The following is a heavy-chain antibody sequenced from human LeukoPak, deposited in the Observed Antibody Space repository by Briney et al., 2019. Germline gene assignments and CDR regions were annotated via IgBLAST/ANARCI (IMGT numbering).Heavy chain of an antibody. J-gene: IGHJ4*02. D-gene: IGHD3-9*01. CDR2: IKVEGGDK. Sequence: QAGGSLTLLCAPSGFTFSIYWVRWARHPPGGGRECVANIKVEGGDKYYVDSVKGRFTLSRDNAKNSLYLQRNSLRAEDTAVYYCAREDFGVRNFDWLSGVYYFDYWGQGTLVTVSS. CDR3: AREDFGVRNFDWLSGVYYFDY. CDR1: GFTFSIYW. V-gene: IGHV3-7*01.